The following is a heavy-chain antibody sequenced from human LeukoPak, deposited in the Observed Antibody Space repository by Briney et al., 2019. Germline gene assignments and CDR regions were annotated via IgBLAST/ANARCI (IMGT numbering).Heavy chain of an antibody. V-gene: IGHV3-15*01. Sequence: PGGSLKLSCAASGFIFSNAWMSWVRQAPGKGLEWVGRIKSKNDGGTTDYAAPVKGRFTISRDDSKNTVYLQVNSLKTEDTAVYYCTPSYDFWSGYYWNVWGKGTTVTVSS. CDR3: TPSYDFWSGYYWNV. J-gene: IGHJ6*04. CDR1: GFIFSNAW. CDR2: IKSKNDGGTT. D-gene: IGHD3-3*01.